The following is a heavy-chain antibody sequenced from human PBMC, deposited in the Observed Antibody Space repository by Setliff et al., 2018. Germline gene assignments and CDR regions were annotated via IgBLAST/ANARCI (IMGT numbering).Heavy chain of an antibody. CDR3: VRDRAAIVVGPPTAAFDI. D-gene: IGHD2-2*01. Sequence: ASVKVSCKASGYTFAKYGTSWVRQAPGQGLEWMGWISGYNGYTVYAQKLQGRVTLTTDTSTGTAYMEVRSLRSDDTAQYYCVRDRAAIVVGPPTAAFDIWGQGTMVTVSS. CDR2: ISGYNGYT. CDR1: GYTFAKYG. V-gene: IGHV1-18*01. J-gene: IGHJ3*02.